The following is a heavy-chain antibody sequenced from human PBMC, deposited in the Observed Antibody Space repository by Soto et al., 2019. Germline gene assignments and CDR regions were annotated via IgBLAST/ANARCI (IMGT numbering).Heavy chain of an antibody. V-gene: IGHV4-59*01. D-gene: IGHD5-12*01. J-gene: IGHJ3*01. CDR2: ISYSGTT. Sequence: PSEPLSLTFNVSGSFCIYLGRWIRQPHGKGLEWIGYISYSGTTNYRASLENRFTISIDKSKKQLYLRLTSVRTADTAVYYCARSGYDYCRGPVSAGDCWGNGTMVT. CDR1: GSFCIYL. CDR3: ARSGYDYCRGPVSAGDC.